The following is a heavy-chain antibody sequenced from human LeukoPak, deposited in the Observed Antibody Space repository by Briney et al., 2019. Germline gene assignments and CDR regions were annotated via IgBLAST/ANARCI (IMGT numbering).Heavy chain of an antibody. CDR3: ARVGYAPTDY. J-gene: IGHJ4*02. D-gene: IGHD2-2*01. Sequence: PLETLSLTCTVSGGSISSYYWSWIRQPAGKGLEWIGRIYTSGSTNYHPSLKSRVTMSVDTSKNQYSLQLSSVTAADTAVYYCARVGYAPTDYWGQGTLVTVSS. CDR2: IYTSGST. V-gene: IGHV4-4*07. CDR1: GGSISSYY.